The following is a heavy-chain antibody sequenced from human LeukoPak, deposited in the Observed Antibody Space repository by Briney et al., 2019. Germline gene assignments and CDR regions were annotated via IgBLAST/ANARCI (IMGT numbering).Heavy chain of an antibody. CDR3: ARSGRIAVAVSWFDP. V-gene: IGHV1-2*02. CDR1: GYTFTGYY. D-gene: IGHD6-19*01. CDR2: INPNSGGT. J-gene: IGHJ5*02. Sequence: GASVKVSCKASGYTFTGYYMHWVRQAPGQGLEWMGWINPNSGGTNYAQNFQGRVTMTRDTSISTAYMELSRLRSDDTAVYYCARSGRIAVAVSWFDPWGQGTLVTVSS.